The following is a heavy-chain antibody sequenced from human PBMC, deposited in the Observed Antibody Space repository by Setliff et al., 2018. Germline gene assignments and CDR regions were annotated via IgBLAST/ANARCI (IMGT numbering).Heavy chain of an antibody. Sequence: ASVKVSCKASGYTFATYGISWVRQAPGQGLEWMGWISPYNSNTNYAQNFQGRVTMTTDTSTSTAYMELRSLRSDDTAMYYCARAEYTSSSLYYYMDVWGKGTTVTVSS. CDR2: ISPYNSNT. V-gene: IGHV1-18*01. CDR1: GYTFATYG. D-gene: IGHD6-6*01. CDR3: ARAEYTSSSLYYYMDV. J-gene: IGHJ6*03.